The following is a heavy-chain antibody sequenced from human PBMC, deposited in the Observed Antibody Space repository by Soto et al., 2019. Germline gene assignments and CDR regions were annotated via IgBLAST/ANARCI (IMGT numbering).Heavy chain of an antibody. D-gene: IGHD6-19*01. V-gene: IGHV3-23*01. CDR2: IGGGGTDT. J-gene: IGHJ6*02. CDR1: GFTFSSYA. CDR3: AKWGAIALAGNEYFGMAV. Sequence: EVQLLESGGELVQPGGSLRLSCAASGFTFSSYAMSWVRQAPGKGLEWVSGIGGGGTDTYYAKSVRGRVTISRDNSDNTLYLQMNSLRADETAVYYLAKWGAIALAGNEYFGMAVWGQGTTVAVSS.